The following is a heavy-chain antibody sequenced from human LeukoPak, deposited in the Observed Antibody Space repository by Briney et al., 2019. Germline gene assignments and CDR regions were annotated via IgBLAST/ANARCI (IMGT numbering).Heavy chain of an antibody. CDR1: GGSISSYY. CDR3: ARDRGSRGYYYYGMGV. J-gene: IGHJ6*02. D-gene: IGHD2-15*01. CDR2: IYYSGST. Sequence: PSETLSLTCTVSGGSISSYYWSWIRQPPGKGLEWIGYIYYSGSTNYNPSLKSRVTISVDTSKNQFSLKLSSVTAADTAVYYCARDRGSRGYYYYGMGVWGQGTTVTVSS. V-gene: IGHV4-59*01.